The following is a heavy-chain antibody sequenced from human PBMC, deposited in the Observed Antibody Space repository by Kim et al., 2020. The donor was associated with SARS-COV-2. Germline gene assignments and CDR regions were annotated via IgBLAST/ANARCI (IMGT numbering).Heavy chain of an antibody. CDR2: INAGNGNT. V-gene: IGHV1-3*01. D-gene: IGHD3-22*01. CDR1: GYTFTSYA. CDR3: ARAWLVRYYDIEWAFDI. J-gene: IGHJ3*02. Sequence: ASVKVSCKASGYTFTSYAMHWVRQAPGQRLEWMGWINAGNGNTKYSQKFQGRVTITRDTSASTAYMELSSLRSEDTAVYYCARAWLVRYYDIEWAFDIWGQGTMVTVSS.